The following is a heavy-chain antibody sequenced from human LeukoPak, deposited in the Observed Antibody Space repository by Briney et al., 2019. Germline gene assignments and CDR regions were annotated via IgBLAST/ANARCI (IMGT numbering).Heavy chain of an antibody. J-gene: IGHJ6*02. D-gene: IGHD4-17*01. Sequence: SETLSLTCAVSGGSISSGGYYWSWIRQHPGKGLEWIGYIYYSGSTYYNPSLKSRVTISVDTSKNQFSLKLSSVTAADTAVYYCASHRTVIPYYYYGMDVWGQGTTVTVSS. V-gene: IGHV4-31*11. CDR2: IYYSGST. CDR1: GGSISSGGYY. CDR3: ASHRTVIPYYYYGMDV.